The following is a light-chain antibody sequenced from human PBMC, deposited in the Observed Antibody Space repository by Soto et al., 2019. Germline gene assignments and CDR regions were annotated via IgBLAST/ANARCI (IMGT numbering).Light chain of an antibody. J-gene: IGKJ5*01. CDR2: GAS. CDR1: QSVSSN. Sequence: EIVMTQSPATLSVSPGERATLSCRASQSVSSNLAWYQQKPGQAPRLLIYGASTRATGIPARFSGSGSGTEFTLTISSPQSEDFAVYYCQQYNNWSRITFGQGTRLEIK. CDR3: QQYNNWSRIT. V-gene: IGKV3-15*01.